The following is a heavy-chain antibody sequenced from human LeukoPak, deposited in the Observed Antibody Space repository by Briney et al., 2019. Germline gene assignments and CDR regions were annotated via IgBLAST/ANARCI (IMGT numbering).Heavy chain of an antibody. CDR3: WLRESYYYYYMDV. J-gene: IGHJ6*03. D-gene: IGHD5-12*01. CDR2: ISSSGSTI. Sequence: GGSLRLSCAASGFTFSDYYMSWIRQAPGKGLEWVSYISSSGSTIYYADSVKGRFTISRDNAKNSLYLQMNSLRAEDTAVYYCWLRESYYYYYMDVWGKGTTVTVSS. CDR1: GFTFSDYY. V-gene: IGHV3-11*04.